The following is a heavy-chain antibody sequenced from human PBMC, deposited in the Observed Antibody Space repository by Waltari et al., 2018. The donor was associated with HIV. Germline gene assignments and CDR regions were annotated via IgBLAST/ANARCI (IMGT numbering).Heavy chain of an antibody. D-gene: IGHD3-3*01. Sequence: QVQLQQWGAGLLKPSETLSLTCAVYGGSFSGYYWSWIRQPPGKGLEWIGEINHSGSTNYNPSLKSRVTISVDTSKNQFSLRLSSVTAADTAVYYCAREMITSFGGARWWFDYWGQGTLVTVSS. J-gene: IGHJ4*02. CDR3: AREMITSFGGARWWFDY. CDR1: GGSFSGYY. CDR2: INHSGST. V-gene: IGHV4-34*01.